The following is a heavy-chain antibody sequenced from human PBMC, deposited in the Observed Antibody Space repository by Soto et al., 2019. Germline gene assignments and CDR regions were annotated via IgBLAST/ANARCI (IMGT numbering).Heavy chain of an antibody. D-gene: IGHD2-2*03. J-gene: IGHJ4*02. Sequence: SETLSLTCTVSGGSISSYYWSWIRQPPGKGLEWIGYIYYTGNTNYNPSLKSRVTISVDTSKNQFSLKLSSVTAADTAVYYCASGSTSDFDYWGQGTLVTVSS. V-gene: IGHV4-59*01. CDR2: IYYTGNT. CDR3: ASGSTSDFDY. CDR1: GGSISSYY.